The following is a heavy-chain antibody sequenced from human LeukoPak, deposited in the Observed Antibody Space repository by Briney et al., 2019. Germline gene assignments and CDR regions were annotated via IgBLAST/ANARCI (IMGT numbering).Heavy chain of an antibody. Sequence: KSGGSLRLSCAASGFTFSSYSMNWVRQAPGKGLEWVSSISSSSSYIYYADSVKGRFTISRDNAKNSLYLQMNSLRAEDTAVYYCARDFLGDYDSSGYYPYYFDYWGQGTLVTVSS. V-gene: IGHV3-21*01. D-gene: IGHD3-22*01. J-gene: IGHJ4*02. CDR2: ISSSSSYI. CDR1: GFTFSSYS. CDR3: ARDFLGDYDSSGYYPYYFDY.